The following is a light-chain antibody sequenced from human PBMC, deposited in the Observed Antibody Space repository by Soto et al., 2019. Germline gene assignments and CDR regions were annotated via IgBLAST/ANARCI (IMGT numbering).Light chain of an antibody. CDR1: STDIGAYKY. CDR3: FSYTSRTTLYV. Sequence: QSALTQPASVSGSPGQSITISCTGASTDIGAYKYVSWYQQHPGNAPRLIIYEVTNRPSGISHRFSGSKSGNTASLTISGLQAEAEVDYYCFSYTSRTTLYVFGTGTKLTVL. CDR2: EVT. V-gene: IGLV2-14*01. J-gene: IGLJ1*01.